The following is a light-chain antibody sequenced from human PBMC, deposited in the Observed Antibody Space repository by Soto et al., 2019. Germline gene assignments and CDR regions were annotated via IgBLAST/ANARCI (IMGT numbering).Light chain of an antibody. V-gene: IGLV2-23*01. J-gene: IGLJ1*01. CDR3: CSYASSSSYV. CDR2: EGT. Sequence: QSVLTQPASVSGSPGQSITISCSGTTSDVGGYNLVSWYQQHTAKAPKLLIYEGTQRPSGVSSRFSGSKSGNTASLTISGLQAEDEADYYCCSYASSSSYVFGTGTKVIVL. CDR1: TSDVGGYNL.